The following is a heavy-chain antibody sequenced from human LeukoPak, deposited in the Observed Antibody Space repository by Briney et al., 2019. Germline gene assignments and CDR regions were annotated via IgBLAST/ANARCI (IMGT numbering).Heavy chain of an antibody. CDR2: IYCSGST. CDR1: GGSISSSSYY. D-gene: IGHD2-21*02. J-gene: IGHJ4*02. CDR3: ARGFPSGVVVTAMPHYFDY. Sequence: SETLSLTCTVSGGSISSSSYYWGWIRQPPGKGLEWIGSIYCSGSTYYNPSLKSRVTISLDTSKNQFSLKLSSVTAADTAVYYCARGFPSGVVVTAMPHYFDYWGQGTLVTVSS. V-gene: IGHV4-39*07.